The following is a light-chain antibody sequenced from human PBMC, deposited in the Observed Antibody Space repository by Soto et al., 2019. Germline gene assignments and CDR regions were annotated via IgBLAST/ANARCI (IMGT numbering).Light chain of an antibody. CDR3: QQYGNSFVG. J-gene: IGKJ1*01. V-gene: IGKV3-20*01. CDR2: GAS. Sequence: EIVLTQSPGTLSLSPGERATLSCRASQSVSSTYLAWYQHRPGQAPRLLIYGASSRATGIPDRFSGSGSGADFTLIISRLEPEDFAVYYCQQYGNSFVGFGQGTKVHIK. CDR1: QSVSSTY.